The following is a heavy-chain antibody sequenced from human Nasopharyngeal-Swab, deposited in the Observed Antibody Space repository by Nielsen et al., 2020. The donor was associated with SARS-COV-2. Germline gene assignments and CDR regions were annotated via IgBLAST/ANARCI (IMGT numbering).Heavy chain of an antibody. Sequence: ASVKVSCKASGYTFTSYYMHWVRQAPGQGLEWMGIINPSGGSTSYAQKFQGRVTMTRDTSTSTVYMELSSLRSEDTAVYYCVRELSSGGLDPWGQGTLVTVSS. CDR1: GYTFTSYY. CDR3: VRELSSGGLDP. J-gene: IGHJ5*02. CDR2: INPSGGST. D-gene: IGHD2-15*01. V-gene: IGHV1-46*01.